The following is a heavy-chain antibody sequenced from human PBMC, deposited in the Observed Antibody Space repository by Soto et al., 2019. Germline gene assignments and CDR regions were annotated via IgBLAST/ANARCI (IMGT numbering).Heavy chain of an antibody. D-gene: IGHD3-9*01. CDR3: AKETGPQGGFDY. CDR2: ISKDGSNK. CDR1: GFTFSNYA. J-gene: IGHJ4*02. V-gene: IGHV3-30*18. Sequence: RRLSCAVSGFTFSNYAMHWVRQAPGKGLEWVAVISKDGSNKYYGDFVKGRFIISRDSSKNTLDLQMNSLREEDTAVYYCAKETGPQGGFDYWGQGTLVTVSS.